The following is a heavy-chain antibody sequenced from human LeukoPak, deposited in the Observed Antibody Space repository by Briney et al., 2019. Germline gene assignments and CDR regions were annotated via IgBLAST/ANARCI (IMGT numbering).Heavy chain of an antibody. D-gene: IGHD1-14*01. CDR1: GFTFSSYA. V-gene: IGHV3-64*02. J-gene: IGHJ4*02. Sequence: GGPLRLSCAASGFTFSSYAMHWVRQAPGKGLEYVSAISSNGGSTYYADSVKGRFTISRDNSKNTLYLQMGSLRAEDMAVYYCARGLGVRLPEPLDYWGQGTLVTVSS. CDR2: ISSNGGST. CDR3: ARGLGVRLPEPLDY.